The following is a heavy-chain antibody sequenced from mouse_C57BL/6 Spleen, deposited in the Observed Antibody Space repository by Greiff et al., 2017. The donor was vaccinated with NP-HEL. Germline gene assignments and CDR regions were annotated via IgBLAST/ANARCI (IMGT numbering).Heavy chain of an antibody. J-gene: IGHJ1*03. CDR1: GYTFTDYY. D-gene: IGHD1-1*01. CDR3: ARSESTTVVGYFDV. Sequence: VKLQQSGAELVRPGASVKLSCKASGYTFTDYYINWVKQRPGQGLEWIARIYPGSGNTYYNEKFKGKATLTAEKSSSTAYMQLSRLTSEDSAVYFCARSESTTVVGYFDVWGTGTTVTVSS. CDR2: IYPGSGNT. V-gene: IGHV1-76*01.